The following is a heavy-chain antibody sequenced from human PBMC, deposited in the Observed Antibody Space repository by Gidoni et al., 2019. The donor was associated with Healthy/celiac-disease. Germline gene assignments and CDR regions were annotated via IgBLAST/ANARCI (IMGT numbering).Heavy chain of an antibody. CDR1: GFTFSHAW. J-gene: IGHJ4*02. CDR2: IKSKTDGGTT. CDR3: TTAVGIVGTSVAY. Sequence: EVQLVEYIGGLVKPGGSVRLSCAASGFTFSHAWMSWGRQAPGKGLEWVVLIKSKTDGGTTDNAAPVKGRFTISRDDSKNTLYLQMNSLKTEDTAVYYCTTAVGIVGTSVAYWGQGTLVTVSS. V-gene: IGHV3-15*01. D-gene: IGHD1-26*01.